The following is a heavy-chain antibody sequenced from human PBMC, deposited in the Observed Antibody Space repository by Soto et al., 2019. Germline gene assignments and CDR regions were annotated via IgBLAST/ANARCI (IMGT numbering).Heavy chain of an antibody. Sequence: AGGSLRLSCVASGFTFSTYTMSWVRQAPGKGLEWVSVISGSGGSPSYADSVQGRFSISRDNPKNTLYLQMNSLRAEDTAVYYCARDPIPGYDSSGSLQNWFDPWGQGTLVTVSS. D-gene: IGHD3-22*01. CDR1: GFTFSTYT. CDR3: ARDPIPGYDSSGSLQNWFDP. V-gene: IGHV3-23*01. J-gene: IGHJ5*02. CDR2: ISGSGGSP.